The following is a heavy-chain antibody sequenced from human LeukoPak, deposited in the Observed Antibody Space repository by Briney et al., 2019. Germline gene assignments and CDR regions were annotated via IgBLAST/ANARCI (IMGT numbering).Heavy chain of an antibody. CDR2: IYYGGST. CDR3: ARLYDSSGHYYPIDY. J-gene: IGHJ4*02. Sequence: PSETLSLTCTVSGGSISSYYWTWIRQPPGKGLEWIGYIYYGGSTNYNPSLKSRVTISVDTSKNQFSLELSSVTAADTAVYYCARLYDSSGHYYPIDYWGQGTLVTVSS. CDR1: GGSISSYY. V-gene: IGHV4-59*01. D-gene: IGHD3-22*01.